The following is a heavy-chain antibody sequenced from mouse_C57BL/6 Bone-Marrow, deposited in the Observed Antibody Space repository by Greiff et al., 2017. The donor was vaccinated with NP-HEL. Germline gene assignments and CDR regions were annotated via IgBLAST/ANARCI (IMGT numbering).Heavy chain of an antibody. CDR2: INPSRGYT. CDR1: GYTFTSYT. CDR3: ARFYSSSMDY. V-gene: IGHV1-4*01. Sequence: VQLQQSGAELARPGASVKMSCKASGYTFTSYTMHWVKQRPGQGLEWIGYINPSRGYTKYNPKLQDKATLTADKSSSTAYMQLSSLTYEDSAVYSCARFYSSSMDYWGQGTSVTVSS. D-gene: IGHD1-1*01. J-gene: IGHJ4*01.